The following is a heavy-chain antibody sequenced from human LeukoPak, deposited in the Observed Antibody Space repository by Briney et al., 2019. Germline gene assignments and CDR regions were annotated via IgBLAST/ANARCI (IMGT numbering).Heavy chain of an antibody. D-gene: IGHD1-1*01. V-gene: IGHV3-30*04. J-gene: IGHJ3*02. Sequence: GGSLRLSCAASGLTFSSYAMHWVRQAPGKGLEWVAVISYDGSNKYYADSVKGRFTISRDNSKNTLYLQMNSLRAEDTAVYYCARDRGGYAFDIWGQGTMVTVSS. CDR2: ISYDGSNK. CDR3: ARDRGGYAFDI. CDR1: GLTFSSYA.